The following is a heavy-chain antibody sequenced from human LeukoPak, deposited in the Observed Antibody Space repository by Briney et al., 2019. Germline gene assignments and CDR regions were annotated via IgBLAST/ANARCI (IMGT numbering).Heavy chain of an antibody. J-gene: IGHJ6*02. D-gene: IGHD6-19*01. Sequence: AASVNVSCKASGYTFTSYGISWVRQAPGQGLEWTGWISAYNGNTNYAQKLQGRVTMTTDTSTSTAYMELRSLRSDDTAVYYCARSTGSGWFLDVWGQGTTVTVSS. CDR3: ARSTGSGWFLDV. CDR1: GYTFTSYG. V-gene: IGHV1-18*01. CDR2: ISAYNGNT.